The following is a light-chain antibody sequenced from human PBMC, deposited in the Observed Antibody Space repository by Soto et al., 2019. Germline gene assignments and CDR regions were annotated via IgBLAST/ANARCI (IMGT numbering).Light chain of an antibody. CDR2: RNN. J-gene: IGLJ2*01. CDR3: AAWDDSLRAYVV. CDR1: SSNIGSNY. V-gene: IGLV1-47*01. Sequence: QSVLTQPPSASGTPGQRVTISCSGSSSNIGSNYVYWYQQLPGTAPKLLIYRNNQRPSGVPDRFSGSKSGTSASLAISGLRSKDEADYYCAAWDDSLRAYVVFGGGTKLTVL.